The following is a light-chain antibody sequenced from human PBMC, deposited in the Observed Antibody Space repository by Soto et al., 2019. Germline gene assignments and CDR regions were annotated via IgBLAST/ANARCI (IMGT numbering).Light chain of an antibody. Sequence: NFMLTQRHSVSESPGKTVTISCTRSSGSIASNSVQWYQQRPGSAPTTVIYDDNQRPSGAPDRFSGSIDSSSTSASLTISGLKTEDEADYYCQSYDSSKFVFGTGTKV. J-gene: IGLJ1*01. V-gene: IGLV6-57*04. CDR2: DDN. CDR3: QSYDSSKFV. CDR1: SGSIASNS.